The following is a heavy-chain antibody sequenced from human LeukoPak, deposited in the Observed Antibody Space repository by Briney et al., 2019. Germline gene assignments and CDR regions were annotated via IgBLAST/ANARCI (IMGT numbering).Heavy chain of an antibody. V-gene: IGHV3-53*01. J-gene: IGHJ4*02. D-gene: IGHD6-13*01. CDR1: GFTVTANY. CDR2: IYDDGRT. CDR3: AKTFSPADRSSWYLGFDF. Sequence: PGGSLRLSCEASGFTVTANYMTWVRQAPGKGLEWVSVIYDDGRTYYADSVKGRFIVSRDNSRNTLYLQMNSLRAEDTAVYYCAKTFSPADRSSWYLGFDFWGQGTLVTVSS.